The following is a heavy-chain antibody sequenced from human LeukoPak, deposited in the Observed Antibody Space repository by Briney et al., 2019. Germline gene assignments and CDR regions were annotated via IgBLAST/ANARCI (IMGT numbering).Heavy chain of an antibody. Sequence: SETLSLTCTVSGGSISSYYWSWIRQPPGKGLEWIGDIYYSGSTNYNPSFKSRATISVDTSKNQFSLKLSSVTAADTAVYYCARGEVGALGYYYYYMDVWGKGTTVTVSS. CDR1: GGSISSYY. CDR2: IYYSGST. D-gene: IGHD1-26*01. J-gene: IGHJ6*03. V-gene: IGHV4-59*01. CDR3: ARGEVGALGYYYYYMDV.